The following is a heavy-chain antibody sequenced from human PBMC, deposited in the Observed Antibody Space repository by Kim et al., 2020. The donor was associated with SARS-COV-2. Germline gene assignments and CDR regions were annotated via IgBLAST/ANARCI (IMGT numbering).Heavy chain of an antibody. CDR1: GYTFTTYA. J-gene: IGHJ3*02. CDR2: INTNTGNP. CDR3: ARGGMDTAMIWWDAFDI. D-gene: IGHD5-18*01. V-gene: IGHV7-4-1*02. Sequence: ASVKVSCKASGYTFTTYAMNWVRQAPGQGLEWMGWINTNTGNPTYAQDFTGRFVFSLDTSVSTAYLQISSLKTDDTAVYYCARGGMDTAMIWWDAFDIWGQGTMVTVSS.